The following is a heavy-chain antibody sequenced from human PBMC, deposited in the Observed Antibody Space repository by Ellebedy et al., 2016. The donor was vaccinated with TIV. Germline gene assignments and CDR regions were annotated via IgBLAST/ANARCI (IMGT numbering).Heavy chain of an antibody. CDR3: ATSPAYTSPEHCSGCYDY. CDR1: GGSIGGNY. V-gene: IGHV4-4*07. D-gene: IGHD6-19*01. Sequence: SETLSLXCTVSGGSIGGNYWTWVRQVAGKGLEWIGRIYASGDANYNPSLFGRVTISLDTSRNQFSLKVKSLTAADTALYYCATSPAYTSPEHCSGCYDYWGQGTLVTVSS. CDR2: IYASGDA. J-gene: IGHJ4*02.